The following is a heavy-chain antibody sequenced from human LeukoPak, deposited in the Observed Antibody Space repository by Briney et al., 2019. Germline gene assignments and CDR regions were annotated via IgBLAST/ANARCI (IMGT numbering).Heavy chain of an antibody. D-gene: IGHD1-26*01. V-gene: IGHV3-48*01. CDR3: ARVGGSYDSY. CDR1: GFTFSSYS. CDR2: ISSSSTI. J-gene: IGHJ4*02. Sequence: GGSLRLSCAASGFTFSSYSMNWVRQAPGKGLEWVSYISSSSTIYYADSVKGRFTISRDNAKNSLYLQMNSLRAEDTAVYYCARVGGSYDSYWGQGTLVTVSS.